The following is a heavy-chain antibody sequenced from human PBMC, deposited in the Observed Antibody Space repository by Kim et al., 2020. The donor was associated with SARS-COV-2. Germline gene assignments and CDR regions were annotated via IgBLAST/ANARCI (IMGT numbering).Heavy chain of an antibody. CDR1: GGSISSGGYY. V-gene: IGHV4-31*03. J-gene: IGHJ4*02. D-gene: IGHD5-18*01. CDR2: IYYSGST. CDR3: ARVSRVYSYATT. Sequence: SETLSLTCTVSGGSISSGGYYWSWIRQHPGKGLEWIGYIYYSGSTYYNPSLKSRVTISVDTSKNQFSLKLSSVTAADTAVYYCARVSRVYSYATTWGQGTLVTVSS.